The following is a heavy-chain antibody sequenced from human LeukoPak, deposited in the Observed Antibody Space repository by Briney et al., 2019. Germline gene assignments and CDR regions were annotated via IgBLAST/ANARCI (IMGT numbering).Heavy chain of an antibody. V-gene: IGHV4-34*01. Sequence: SETLSLTCAVYGGSFSGYYWSWIRQPPGKGLEWIGEINHSGSTSYNPSLKSRVTISKNQFSLKLSSVTAADTAVYYCARLSDYDILTGRDYWGQGTLVTVSS. CDR2: INHSGST. CDR1: GGSFSGYY. D-gene: IGHD3-9*01. CDR3: ARLSDYDILTGRDY. J-gene: IGHJ4*02.